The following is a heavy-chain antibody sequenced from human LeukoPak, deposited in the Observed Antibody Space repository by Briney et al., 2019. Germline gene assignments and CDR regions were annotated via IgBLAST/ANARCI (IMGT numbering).Heavy chain of an antibody. V-gene: IGHV3-48*03. J-gene: IGHJ3*02. CDR1: GFTFSNYE. Sequence: GGSLRLSCVASGFTFSNYEMNWVRQAPGKGLEWVSYISSSGNTIKYADSVKGRFTISTDNAKNSLFLQMNTLRAEDTALYYCARDYDSGGLDAFDIWGQGTLVTVSS. D-gene: IGHD3-22*01. CDR2: ISSSGNTI. CDR3: ARDYDSGGLDAFDI.